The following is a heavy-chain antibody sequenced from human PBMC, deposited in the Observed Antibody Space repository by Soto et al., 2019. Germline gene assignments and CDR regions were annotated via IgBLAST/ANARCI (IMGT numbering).Heavy chain of an antibody. CDR3: ASPLYGSGSFWSFVP. D-gene: IGHD3-10*01. J-gene: IGHJ5*02. CDR2: ISSSGSSI. Sequence: GGSLRLSCAASGFTFSSYSMNWVRQAPGKGLEWVSLISSSGSSIYYADSVKGRFTISRDNVKNSLYLQMNSLRAEDTAVYYCASPLYGSGSFWSFVPWCQGTLVTVSS. CDR1: GFTFSSYS. V-gene: IGHV3-21*01.